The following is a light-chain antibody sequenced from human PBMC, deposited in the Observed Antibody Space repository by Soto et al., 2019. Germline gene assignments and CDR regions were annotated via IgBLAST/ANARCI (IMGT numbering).Light chain of an antibody. CDR3: QQRSNWPLT. CDR1: QSVSSY. V-gene: IGKV3-11*01. CDR2: DAS. Sequence: EIVLTQSPATLSLSPGERATLSCRASQSVSSYLAWYQQKPGQAPRLLIYDASNSATGIPARFSGSGSGTDFTLTINSLEPEDFAVYYCQQRSNWPLTFGPGNKVDIK. J-gene: IGKJ3*01.